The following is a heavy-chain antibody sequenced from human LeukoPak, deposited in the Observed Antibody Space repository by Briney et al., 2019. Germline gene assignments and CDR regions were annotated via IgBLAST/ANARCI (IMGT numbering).Heavy chain of an antibody. D-gene: IGHD5-12*01. CDR1: GGSISSGGYS. CDR3: ARASGYDTATNYYYGMDV. J-gene: IGHJ6*02. Sequence: SETLSLTCAVSGGSISSGGYSWSWIRQPPGKGLEWIGYIYHSGSTYYNPSLKSRVTISVDRSKNQFSLKLSSVTAADTAVYYCARASGYDTATNYYYGMDVWGQGPRSPSP. V-gene: IGHV4-30-2*01. CDR2: IYHSGST.